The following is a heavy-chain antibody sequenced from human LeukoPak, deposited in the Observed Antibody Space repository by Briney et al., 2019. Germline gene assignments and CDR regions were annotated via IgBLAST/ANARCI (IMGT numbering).Heavy chain of an antibody. CDR3: ARLDPPMLWFGELLTYFDY. Sequence: SETLSLTCDVSGGSISHNYWNWIRQPPGKALEWIGYIYYSGNTNYNPSLQSRVTMSVDTSKNQFSLRLSSVTAADTAVYYCARLDPPMLWFGELLTYFDYWGQGTLVTVSS. CDR2: IYYSGNT. D-gene: IGHD3-10*01. CDR1: GGSISHNY. V-gene: IGHV4-59*08. J-gene: IGHJ4*02.